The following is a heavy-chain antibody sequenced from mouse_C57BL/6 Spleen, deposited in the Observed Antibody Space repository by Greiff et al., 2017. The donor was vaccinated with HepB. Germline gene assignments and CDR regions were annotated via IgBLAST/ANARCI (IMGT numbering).Heavy chain of an antibody. Sequence: VKLEESGPGLVAPSQSLSITCTVSGFSLTSYGVDWVRQSPGKGLEWLGVIWGVGSTNYNSALKSRLSISKDNSKSQVFLKMNSLQTDDTAMYYCARGYGYDGGFAYWGQGTLVTVSA. CDR2: IWGVGST. J-gene: IGHJ3*01. D-gene: IGHD2-2*01. V-gene: IGHV2-6*01. CDR3: ARGYGYDGGFAY. CDR1: GFSLTSYG.